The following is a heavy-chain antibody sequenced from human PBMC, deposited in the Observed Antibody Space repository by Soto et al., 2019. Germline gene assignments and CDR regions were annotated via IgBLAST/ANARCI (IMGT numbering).Heavy chain of an antibody. V-gene: IGHV1-8*01. CDR3: ATSGIAAAGTGFGY. CDR2: MNPNSGNT. CDR1: GYTFTSYD. J-gene: IGHJ4*02. Sequence: GASVKVSCKASGYTFTSYDINWVRQATGQGLEWMGWMNPNSGNTGYAQKFQGRVTMTRNTSISTAYMELSSLRSEDTAVYYCATSGIAAAGTGFGYWGQGTLVTVSS. D-gene: IGHD6-13*01.